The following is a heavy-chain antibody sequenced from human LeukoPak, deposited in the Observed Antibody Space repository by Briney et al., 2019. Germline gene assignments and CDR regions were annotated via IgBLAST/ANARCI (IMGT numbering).Heavy chain of an antibody. J-gene: IGHJ5*02. CDR2: IYTSGST. D-gene: IGHD6-13*01. Sequence: SETLSLTCTVSGGSISSYYWSWIRQPAGKGLEGIGRIYTSGSTNYNPSLKSRVTMSVDTSKNQFSLKLSSVTAADTAVYYCARSGRDSSSWSNNWFDPWGQGTLVTVSS. CDR3: ARSGRDSSSWSNNWFDP. CDR1: GGSISSYY. V-gene: IGHV4-4*07.